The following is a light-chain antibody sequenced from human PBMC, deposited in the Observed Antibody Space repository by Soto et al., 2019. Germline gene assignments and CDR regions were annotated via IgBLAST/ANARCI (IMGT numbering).Light chain of an antibody. V-gene: IGKV3-15*01. Sequence: EIVMTQSPATLSVSPGERATLSCRASQTVTSNIAWYQHKPGQAPRLLIYGASTRATGIPARFSGSGSGTEFTLTISGLQSDDFASYYCQQYKNWLALTFGGGTQVEIK. CDR3: QQYKNWLALT. CDR1: QTVTSN. J-gene: IGKJ4*01. CDR2: GAS.